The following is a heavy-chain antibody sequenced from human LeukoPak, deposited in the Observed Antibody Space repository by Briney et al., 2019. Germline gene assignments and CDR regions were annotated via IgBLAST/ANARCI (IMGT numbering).Heavy chain of an antibody. CDR2: ISSSSSTI. D-gene: IGHD2-2*01. CDR1: GFTFSSYS. CDR3: ARGVIYCSSTSCYSYYYYYMDV. V-gene: IGHV3-48*01. J-gene: IGHJ6*03. Sequence: GGSLRLSCAASGFTFSSYSMNWVRQAPGKGLEWVSYISSSSSTIYYADSVKGRFTISRDNAKNSLYLHMNSLRAEDTAVYYCARGVIYCSSTSCYSYYYYYMDVWGKGTTVTVSS.